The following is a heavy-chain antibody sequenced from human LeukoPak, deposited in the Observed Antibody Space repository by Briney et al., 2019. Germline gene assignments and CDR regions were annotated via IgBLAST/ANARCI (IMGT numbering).Heavy chain of an antibody. CDR1: GGSISSSSYY. CDR3: ARRIPLTYSSHENWFDP. J-gene: IGHJ5*02. D-gene: IGHD6-13*01. Sequence: PSETLSLTCTVSGGSISSSSYYWGWIRQPPGKGLEWIGSIYYSGSTYYNPSLKSRVTISVDTSKNQFSLKLSSVTAADTAVYYCARRIPLTYSSHENWFDPWGQGTLVTVSS. V-gene: IGHV4-39*01. CDR2: IYYSGST.